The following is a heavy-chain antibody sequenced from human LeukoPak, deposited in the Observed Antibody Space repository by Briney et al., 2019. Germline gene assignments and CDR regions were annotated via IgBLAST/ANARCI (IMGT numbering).Heavy chain of an antibody. CDR1: GYTFSSYD. Sequence: VASVKVSCKASGYTFSSYDINWVRQATGQVLEWMGWMNPNSGNTGYAQKFQGRVTMTRNTSISTAYMELSSLRSEDTAVYYCARRNYGSPRWFDPWGQGTLVTVSS. V-gene: IGHV1-8*01. CDR3: ARRNYGSPRWFDP. J-gene: IGHJ5*02. CDR2: MNPNSGNT. D-gene: IGHD3-10*01.